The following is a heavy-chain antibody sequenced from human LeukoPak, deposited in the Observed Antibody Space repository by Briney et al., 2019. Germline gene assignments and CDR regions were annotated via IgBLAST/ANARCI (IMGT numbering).Heavy chain of an antibody. V-gene: IGHV3-23*01. J-gene: IGHJ4*02. CDR2: ISGSGGST. D-gene: IGHD3-22*01. CDR1: GFTFSSYA. CDR3: ARETYYYDGSGYYPFDY. Sequence: GGSLRLSCAASGFTFSSYAMSWVRQAPGKGLEWVSAISGSGGSTYYADSVKGRFTISRDNSKNTLYLQMNSLRAEDTAVYYCARETYYYDGSGYYPFDYWGQGTLVTVSS.